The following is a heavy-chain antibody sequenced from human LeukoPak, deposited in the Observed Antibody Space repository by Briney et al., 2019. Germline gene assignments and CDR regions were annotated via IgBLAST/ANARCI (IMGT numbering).Heavy chain of an antibody. V-gene: IGHV3-23*01. J-gene: IGHJ4*02. Sequence: GGSLRLSCAASGFTFSSYAMSWVRQAPGKGLEWVSAISGSGGSTYYADSVKGRFTISRDNSKNTLYLQMNSLRAEDTAVYHCAKPGYYCSSTSCYLDYWGQGTLVTVSS. CDR1: GFTFSSYA. D-gene: IGHD2-2*01. CDR2: ISGSGGST. CDR3: AKPGYYCSSTSCYLDY.